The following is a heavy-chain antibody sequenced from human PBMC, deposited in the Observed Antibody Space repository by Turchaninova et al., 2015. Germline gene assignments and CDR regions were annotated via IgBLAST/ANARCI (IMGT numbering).Heavy chain of an antibody. CDR1: RYPFTNYS. J-gene: IGHJ4*02. Sequence: VQLVQSGAEVTKPRASVKVSCPASRYPFTNYSIGWGRQVARQGLEWIGWISPYNGKTSYAQNFQGTVTVTADTSTSTTYMDVRSLRADDTAVYFCARWGYCGGGSCQLDHWGQGTLVTVSS. CDR3: ARWGYCGGGSCQLDH. CDR2: ISPYNGKT. D-gene: IGHD2-15*01. V-gene: IGHV1-18*04.